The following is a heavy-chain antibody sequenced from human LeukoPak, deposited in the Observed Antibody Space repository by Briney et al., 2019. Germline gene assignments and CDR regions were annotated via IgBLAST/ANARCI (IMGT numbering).Heavy chain of an antibody. D-gene: IGHD3-22*01. J-gene: IGHJ3*01. V-gene: IGHV1-69*04. CDR1: GGTFSSYA. Sequence: ASVKVSCKASGGTFSSYAISWVRQAPGQGLEWMGRIIPILGIANYAQKFQGRVTITADKSTSTAYMELSSLRSEDTGVYYCARDRMYYYDSSGYSDLWGQGTMVTVSS. CDR3: ARDRMYYYDSSGYSDL. CDR2: IIPILGIA.